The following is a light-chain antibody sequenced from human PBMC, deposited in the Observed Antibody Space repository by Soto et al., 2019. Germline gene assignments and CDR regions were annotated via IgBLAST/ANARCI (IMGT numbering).Light chain of an antibody. CDR3: AAWDDSLSGSYV. J-gene: IGLJ1*01. Sequence: QSVLTQPPSASGTPGQRVTISCSGSRSNIGRNYVYWYQQLPGTAPKLLIYSNNQRPSGVPDRFSGSKSGTSASLAISGLRSEDEADYYCAAWDDSLSGSYVFGTGTKVTVL. CDR1: RSNIGRNY. CDR2: SNN. V-gene: IGLV1-47*02.